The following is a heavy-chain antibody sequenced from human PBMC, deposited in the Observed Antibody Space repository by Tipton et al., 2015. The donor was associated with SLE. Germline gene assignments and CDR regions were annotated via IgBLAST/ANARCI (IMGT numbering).Heavy chain of an antibody. D-gene: IGHD3-9*01. V-gene: IGHV4-39*07. J-gene: IGHJ4*02. Sequence: TLSLTCTVSGGSMRSSNHHWGWIRQPPGKGLEWIGIIYYVGKTYYNPSLKSRVTISVDTSKNQFSLNLSSVTAADTAVYYCARGAEDYDILTGYNDYWGQGTLVTVSS. CDR2: IYYVGKT. CDR3: ARGAEDYDILTGYNDY. CDR1: GGSMRSSNHH.